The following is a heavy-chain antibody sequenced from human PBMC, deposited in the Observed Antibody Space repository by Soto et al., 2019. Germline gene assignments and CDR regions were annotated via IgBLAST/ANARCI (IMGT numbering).Heavy chain of an antibody. CDR3: ARSRGPDTAMDYVFDP. CDR2: IYSGGST. Sequence: EVQLVESGGGLIQPGGSLRLSCAASGFTVSSNYMSWVRQAPGKGLEWVSVIYSGGSTYYADSVKGRFTISRDNPKNTLYLQMNSLRAEDTAVYYCARSRGPDTAMDYVFDPWGQGTLVTVSS. CDR1: GFTVSSNY. J-gene: IGHJ5*02. D-gene: IGHD5-18*01. V-gene: IGHV3-53*01.